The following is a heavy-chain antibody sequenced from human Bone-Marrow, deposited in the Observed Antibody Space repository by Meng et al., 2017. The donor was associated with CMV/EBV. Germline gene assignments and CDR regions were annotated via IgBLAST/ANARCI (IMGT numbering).Heavy chain of an antibody. V-gene: IGHV1-2*02. J-gene: IGHJ1*01. CDR2: INPNSGGT. Sequence: ASVKVSCKASGYTFTGYYMHWVRQAPGQGLEWMGWINPNSGGTNYAQKFQGRVTMTRDTSISTAYMELSRLRSDDTAVYYCARDLSIAAAAAEYSPHSGQGPRVTCSS. CDR1: GYTFTGYY. D-gene: IGHD6-6*01. CDR3: ARDLSIAAAAAEYSPH.